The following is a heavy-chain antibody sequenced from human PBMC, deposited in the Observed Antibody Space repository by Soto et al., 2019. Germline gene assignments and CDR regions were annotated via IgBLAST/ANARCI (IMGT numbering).Heavy chain of an antibody. D-gene: IGHD2-2*01. CDR2: IYYSGST. CDR1: GGSVSSGSYY. CDR3: AREQVRRLCSSTSCYPHCGMDV. Sequence: SETLSLTCTVSGGSVSSGSYYWSWIRQPPGKGLEWIGYIYYSGSTNYNPSLKSRVTISVDTSKNQFSLKLSSVTAADTAVYHCAREQVRRLCSSTSCYPHCGMDVWGQGTTVT. J-gene: IGHJ6*02. V-gene: IGHV4-61*01.